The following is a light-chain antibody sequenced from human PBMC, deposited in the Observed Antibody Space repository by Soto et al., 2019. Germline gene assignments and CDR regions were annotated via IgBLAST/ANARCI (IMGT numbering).Light chain of an antibody. CDR2: KAS. CDR3: QQYNSLWT. Sequence: DIQMTQSPSTLSGSVGDRVTITCRASQTISSWLAWYQQKPGKAPKLLIYKASTLKSGVPSRFSGSGSGTEFTLTISSLQPDDFATYYCQQYNSLWTFGQGTRWIS. J-gene: IGKJ1*01. CDR1: QTISSW. V-gene: IGKV1-5*03.